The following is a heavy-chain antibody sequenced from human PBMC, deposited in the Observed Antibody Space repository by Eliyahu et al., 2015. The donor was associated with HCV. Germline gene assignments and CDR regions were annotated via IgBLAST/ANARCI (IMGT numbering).Heavy chain of an antibody. CDR1: GXTFGNYA. CDR2: IPSDGGVT. CDR3: VSSGSTFHYHY. Sequence: EVQLLESGGGLVQPGGSLRLSCXASGXTFGNYAMTWVRQAPGKGLEWVSSIPSDGGVTYYADSVKGRFTISRDNSKSTVFLQMNSLRPEDTALYYCVSSGSTFHYHYWGQGTLVTVSS. J-gene: IGHJ4*02. D-gene: IGHD1-7*01. V-gene: IGHV3-23*01.